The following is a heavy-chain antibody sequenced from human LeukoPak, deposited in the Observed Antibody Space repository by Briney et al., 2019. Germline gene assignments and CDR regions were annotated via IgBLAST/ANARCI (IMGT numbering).Heavy chain of an antibody. CDR3: ARAPYYYDSSGYHYYYGMDV. Sequence: SQTLSLTCAVSGGSISSGGYSWGWLRQPPGRGLEWIGYIYHSGSTYYNPSLKSRVTISVDRSKNQFSPKLSSVTAADTAVYYCARAPYYYDSSGYHYYYGMDVWGQGTTVTVSS. V-gene: IGHV4-30-2*01. CDR2: IYHSGST. CDR1: GGSISSGGYS. D-gene: IGHD3-22*01. J-gene: IGHJ6*02.